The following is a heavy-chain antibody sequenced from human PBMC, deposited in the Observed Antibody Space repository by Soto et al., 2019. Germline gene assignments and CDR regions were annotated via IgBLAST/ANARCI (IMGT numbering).Heavy chain of an antibody. V-gene: IGHV4-31*03. D-gene: IGHD1-7*01. CDR3: ARDNAGTTEY. CDR1: GGSISSGGYY. CDR2: IYYSGST. Sequence: PSETLSLTCTVSGGSISSGGYYWSWIRQHPGKGLEWIGYIYYSGSTYYNPSLKSRVTISVDTSKNQFSLKLSSVTAADTAVYYCARDNAGTTEYWGQGTLVTVS. J-gene: IGHJ4*02.